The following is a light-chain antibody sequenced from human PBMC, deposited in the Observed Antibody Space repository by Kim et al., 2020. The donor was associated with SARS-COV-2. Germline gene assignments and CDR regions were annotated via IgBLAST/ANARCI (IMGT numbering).Light chain of an antibody. CDR2: VGTGGIVG. J-gene: IGLJ2*01. CDR3: GADHGSGSNFFVV. CDR1: SGYSNYK. V-gene: IGLV9-49*01. Sequence: QPVLTQPPSASASLGASVTLTCTLSSGYSNYKVDWYQQRPGKGPRFVMRVGTGGIVGSKGDGIPDRFSVFGSGLNRYLTIKNIQEEDESDYHCGADHGSGSNFFVVFGGGTQLTVL.